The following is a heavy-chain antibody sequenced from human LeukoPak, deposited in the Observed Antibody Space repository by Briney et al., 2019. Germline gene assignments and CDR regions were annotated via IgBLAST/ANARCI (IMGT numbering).Heavy chain of an antibody. CDR2: INPNSGDT. V-gene: IGHV1-2*02. J-gene: IGHJ3*02. CDR1: GYTFTGYY. CDR3: AREGAGRITMTVGGDAFDI. D-gene: IGHD3-22*01. Sequence: ASVKVSCKASGYTFTGYYMHWVRQAPGQGLEWMGWINPNSGDTNYAQKFQGRVTMTRDTSISTAYMELSRLRSDDTAVYYCAREGAGRITMTVGGDAFDIWGQGTVVAVSS.